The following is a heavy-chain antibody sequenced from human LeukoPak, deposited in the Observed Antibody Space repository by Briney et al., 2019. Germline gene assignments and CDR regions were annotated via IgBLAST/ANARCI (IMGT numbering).Heavy chain of an antibody. CDR3: VRRAVSGEEALDFDY. CDR1: GFTFSAHS. V-gene: IGHV3-21*01. D-gene: IGHD6-19*01. CDR2: ISSRSSYI. J-gene: IGHJ4*02. Sequence: GGSLRLSCAASGFTFSAHSMNWVRQAPGKGLEWVSSISSRSSYIYYGGSVKGRFTVSRDNARNSVYLKMNSLRVEDTAVYYCVRRAVSGEEALDFDYWGQGTLVPVSS.